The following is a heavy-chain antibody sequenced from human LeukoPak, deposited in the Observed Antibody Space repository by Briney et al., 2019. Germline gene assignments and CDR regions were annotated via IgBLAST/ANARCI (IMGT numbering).Heavy chain of an antibody. CDR3: ARLYLPATRFDY. D-gene: IGHD5-24*01. V-gene: IGHV3-48*03. J-gene: IGHJ4*02. Sequence: PGGSLRLSCAASGFTFSSYEMNWVRQAPGKGLEWVSYISSSGSTIYYADSVKGRFTISRDNAKNSLYLQMNSLRAEDTAVYYCARLYLPATRFDYWGQGTLVTVSS. CDR2: ISSSGSTI. CDR1: GFTFSSYE.